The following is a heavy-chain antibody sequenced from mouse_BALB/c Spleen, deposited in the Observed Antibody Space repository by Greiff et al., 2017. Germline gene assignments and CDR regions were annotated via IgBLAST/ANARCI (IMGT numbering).Heavy chain of an antibody. J-gene: IGHJ2*01. Sequence: VQLQQPGAELVKPGASVKLSCKASGYTFTSYWMHWVKQRPGQGLEWIGEIDPSDSYTNYNQKFKGKATLTVDKSSSTAYMQLSSLTSEDSAVYYCAREIIYWGQGTTLTVSA. CDR3: AREIIY. CDR1: GYTFTSYW. V-gene: IGHV1-69*02. CDR2: IDPSDSYT.